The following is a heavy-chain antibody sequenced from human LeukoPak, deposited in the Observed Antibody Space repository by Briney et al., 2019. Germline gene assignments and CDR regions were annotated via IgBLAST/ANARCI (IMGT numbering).Heavy chain of an antibody. CDR3: AKDTSIAAAGSRFDY. Sequence: GGSLRLSCAASGFTFSSYAMSWVRQAPGKGLEWVSAISGSGGSTFYADSVKGRFTISRDNSKNTLYLQMNSLRAEDTAVYYCAKDTSIAAAGSRFDYWGQGTLVTVSS. D-gene: IGHD6-13*01. CDR2: ISGSGGST. J-gene: IGHJ4*02. V-gene: IGHV3-23*01. CDR1: GFTFSSYA.